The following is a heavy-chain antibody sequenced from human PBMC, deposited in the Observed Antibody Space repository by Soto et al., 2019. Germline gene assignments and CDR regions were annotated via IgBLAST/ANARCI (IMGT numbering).Heavy chain of an antibody. CDR3: ARLVAFPAARDYYYYMDV. Sequence: SENLSLTCAVSSGSISSSNWWSWVRQPPGKGLEWIGEIYHSGSTNYNPSLKSRVTISVDKSKNQFSLKLSSVTAADTAVYYCARLVAFPAARDYYYYMDVWGKGTTVTVSS. J-gene: IGHJ6*03. V-gene: IGHV4-4*02. CDR2: IYHSGST. D-gene: IGHD2-2*01. CDR1: SGSISSSNW.